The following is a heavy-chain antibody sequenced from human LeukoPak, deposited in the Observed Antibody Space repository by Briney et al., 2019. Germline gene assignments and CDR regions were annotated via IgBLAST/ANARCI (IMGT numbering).Heavy chain of an antibody. CDR1: GYSISSGDYY. V-gene: IGHV4-30-4*01. CDR3: ARAPSSGWNYYYYGMDV. Sequence: SETLSLTCTVSGYSISSGDYYWSWIRQPPGKALEWIGYIYYSGTTYYSPSLKSRVTISVDTSKNQFSLKLSSVTAADTAVYYCARAPSSGWNYYYYGMDVWGQGTTVTVSS. D-gene: IGHD6-19*01. J-gene: IGHJ6*02. CDR2: IYYSGTT.